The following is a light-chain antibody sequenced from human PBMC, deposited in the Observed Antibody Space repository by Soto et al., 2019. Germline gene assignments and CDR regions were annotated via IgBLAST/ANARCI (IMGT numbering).Light chain of an antibody. J-gene: IGKJ5*01. V-gene: IGKV2-24*01. CDR1: QSLVPSDGNTY. CDR2: KIS. Sequence: DIVMTQTPLSSPVTLGQPASISCRSSQSLVPSDGNTYLSWLQQRPGQPPRLLIYKISERFSGVPDRFSGSGAGTDFTLKISRVEAEDVGVYYCMQATRFPITFGQGTRLEVK. CDR3: MQATRFPIT.